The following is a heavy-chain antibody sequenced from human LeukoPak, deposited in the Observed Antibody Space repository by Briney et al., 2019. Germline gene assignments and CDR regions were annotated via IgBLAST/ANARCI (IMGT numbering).Heavy chain of an antibody. J-gene: IGHJ4*02. CDR3: ARGRVWLRLSDY. Sequence: ASVKVSCKASGYAFTSYYMHWVRQAPGQGLEWMGIINPSGGSTGYAQKFQGRVTMTRNTSISTAYMELSSLRSEDTAVYYCARGRVWLRLSDYWGQGTLVTVSS. V-gene: IGHV1-46*01. D-gene: IGHD5-12*01. CDR1: GYAFTSYY. CDR2: INPSGGST.